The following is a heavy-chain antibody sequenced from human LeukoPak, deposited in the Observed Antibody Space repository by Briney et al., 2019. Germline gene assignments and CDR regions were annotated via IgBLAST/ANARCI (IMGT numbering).Heavy chain of an antibody. CDR2: IFANGDIT. J-gene: IGHJ6*02. CDR3: VKSSSDGLDV. V-gene: IGHV3-64D*09. Sequence: PGGSLRLSCSASGFTFSTYPMHWVRQAPGKGLEYVSTIFANGDITSYAASVKGRFTTSRDNSKNTLYLQMSSLRPEDTAVYYSVKSSSDGLDVWGQGATVTASS. D-gene: IGHD6-6*01. CDR1: GFTFSTYP.